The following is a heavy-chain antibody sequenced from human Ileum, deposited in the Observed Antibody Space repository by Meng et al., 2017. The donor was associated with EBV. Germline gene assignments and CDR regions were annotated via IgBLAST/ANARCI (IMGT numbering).Heavy chain of an antibody. J-gene: IGHJ4*02. Sequence: QLQLQGPGPGLVKPPGTLSLTCAVSVGSISSSNWWSWVRQPPGKGLEWIGEIYHSGSTNYNPSLKSRVTMSVDKSKNQFSLNLSSVTAADTAVYYCARVGQWLPIDYWGQGTLVTVSS. CDR1: VGSISSSNW. CDR3: ARVGQWLPIDY. V-gene: IGHV4-4*03. CDR2: IYHSGST. D-gene: IGHD6-19*01.